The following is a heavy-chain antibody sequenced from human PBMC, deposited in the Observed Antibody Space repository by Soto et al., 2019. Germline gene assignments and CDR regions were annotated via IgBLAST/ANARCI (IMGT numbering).Heavy chain of an antibody. D-gene: IGHD6-19*01. Sequence: QVQLVQSGAEVKKPGASVKVSCKASGYTFISYAMHWVRQAPGQRLEWMGWINAGNGNTKYSQKFQGRVTITRDTSASTAYMELSSLRSEDTAVYYCARDLGIVVAGTFDNWGQGTLVTVSS. CDR1: GYTFISYA. V-gene: IGHV1-3*01. CDR2: INAGNGNT. J-gene: IGHJ5*02. CDR3: ARDLGIVVAGTFDN.